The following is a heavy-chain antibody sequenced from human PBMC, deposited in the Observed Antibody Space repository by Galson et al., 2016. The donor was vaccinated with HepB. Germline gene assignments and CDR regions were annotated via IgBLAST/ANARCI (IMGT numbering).Heavy chain of an antibody. V-gene: IGHV3-33*01. D-gene: IGHD3-22*01. CDR3: EGYDTSNTLGFDF. Sequence: SLRLSCAASGFTFSSYGMHWVRQAPGKGLEWVAVIWYDGSNKYYADSVQGRFTISRDNSRNMLHLQMNRLRAEDTAVYYCEGYDTSNTLGFDFWGQGTMVTVSS. CDR2: IWYDGSNK. J-gene: IGHJ3*01. CDR1: GFTFSSYG.